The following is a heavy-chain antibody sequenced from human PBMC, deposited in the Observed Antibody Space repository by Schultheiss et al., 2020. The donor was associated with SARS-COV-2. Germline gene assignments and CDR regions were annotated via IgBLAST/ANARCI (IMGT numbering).Heavy chain of an antibody. Sequence: GGSLRLSCAASGFTFSSYAMSWVRQAPGKGLEWVSAISGSGGSTYYADSVKGRFTISRDNAKNSLYLQMNSLRAEDTAVYYCASGTTGKFDYWGQGTLVTVSS. CDR1: GFTFSSYA. CDR3: ASGTTGKFDY. V-gene: IGHV3-23*01. J-gene: IGHJ4*02. D-gene: IGHD1-1*01. CDR2: ISGSGGST.